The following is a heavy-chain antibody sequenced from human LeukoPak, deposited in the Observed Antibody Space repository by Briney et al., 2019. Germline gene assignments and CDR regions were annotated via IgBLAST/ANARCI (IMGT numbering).Heavy chain of an antibody. J-gene: IGHJ4*02. V-gene: IGHV3-23*01. CDR3: AKSYYYNSGSWGIFDY. CDR1: GFTFSSYA. Sequence: GGSLRLSCAASGFTFSSYAMSWVRQAPGKGLEWVSGISGSGGSTYYADSVKGRFAISRDSSKNTLYLQMNTLRAEDTAVYYCAKSYYYNSGSWGIFDYWGQGTLVTVSS. CDR2: ISGSGGST. D-gene: IGHD3-10*01.